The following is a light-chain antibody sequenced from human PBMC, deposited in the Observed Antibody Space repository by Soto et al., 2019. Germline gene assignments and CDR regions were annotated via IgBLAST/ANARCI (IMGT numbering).Light chain of an antibody. CDR2: GAS. CDR1: QSVSSN. J-gene: IGKJ3*01. Sequence: EIVMTQSPATLSVSPGERATLSCRASQSVSSNLAWYQQKPGQAPRLLIYGASTRATGIPARFSGSGSGTEFTLITSSLQSDDFGVYYCRQYNNWPFTFGPGTKVDIK. V-gene: IGKV3-15*01. CDR3: RQYNNWPFT.